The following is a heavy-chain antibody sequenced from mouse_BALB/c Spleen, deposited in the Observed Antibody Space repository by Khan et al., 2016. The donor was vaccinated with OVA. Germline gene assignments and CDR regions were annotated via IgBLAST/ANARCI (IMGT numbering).Heavy chain of an antibody. Sequence: LQQSGLELMPPGASVKISCKASGYSFTTYYIHWVIQSHGKRLDWIGFIDPFSGGTTYNQKFKGKATLTADKSSSTAYIHLSNLPSADSAVYYCTRQGYVAWFTYWGQGTLVTVSA. CDR2: IDPFSGGT. V-gene: IGHV1S135*01. CDR3: TRQGYVAWFTY. CDR1: GYSFTTYY. J-gene: IGHJ3*01. D-gene: IGHD2-2*01.